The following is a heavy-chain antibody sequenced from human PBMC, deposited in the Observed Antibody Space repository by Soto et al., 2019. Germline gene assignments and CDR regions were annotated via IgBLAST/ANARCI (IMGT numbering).Heavy chain of an antibody. J-gene: IGHJ4*02. Sequence: EVQLVESGGGLVKPGGSLRLSCAASGFTFSSYSMNWVRQAPGKGLEWVSSISSSSSYIYYAGSVKGRFTISRDNAKNSLYLQMNSLRAEDKAVYYCARSSYGGDLRYWGQGTLVTVSS. CDR1: GFTFSSYS. CDR2: ISSSSSYI. V-gene: IGHV3-21*01. D-gene: IGHD2-21*02. CDR3: ARSSYGGDLRY.